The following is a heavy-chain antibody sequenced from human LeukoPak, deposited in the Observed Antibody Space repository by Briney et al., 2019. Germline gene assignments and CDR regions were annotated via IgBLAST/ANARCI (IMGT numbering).Heavy chain of an antibody. CDR2: ISTDKGNT. CDR3: ARRSGTYSDFDY. Sequence: ASVKVSCKASGYTFSSFGISWVRQAPGQGLEWMGGISTDKGNTNHAQKFQGRVTMTTDTSTSTAYMELRSLRSDDTAVYYCARRSGTYSDFDYWGQGTLVTVS. V-gene: IGHV1-18*01. D-gene: IGHD1-26*01. CDR1: GYTFSSFG. J-gene: IGHJ4*02.